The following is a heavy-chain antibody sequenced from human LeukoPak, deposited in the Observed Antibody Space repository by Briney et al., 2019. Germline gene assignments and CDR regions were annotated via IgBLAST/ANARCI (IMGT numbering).Heavy chain of an antibody. V-gene: IGHV3-30*04. Sequence: GGSLRLSCAASGFTFSSYAMHWVRQAPGKGLEWVSAISYDGSNKYYADSVKGRLTISRDKSKNTLYLQMNSLRADDTAVYYCAKDSIAATVYYMDVWGKGTTVIVSS. D-gene: IGHD6-13*01. CDR2: ISYDGSNK. CDR3: AKDSIAATVYYMDV. J-gene: IGHJ6*03. CDR1: GFTFSSYA.